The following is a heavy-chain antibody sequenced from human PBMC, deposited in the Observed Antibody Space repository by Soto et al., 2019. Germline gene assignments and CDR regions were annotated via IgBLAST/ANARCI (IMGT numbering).Heavy chain of an antibody. V-gene: IGHV4-61*01. Sequence: SETLSLTCTVSGGSVNSDYYYWSWIRQPPGKGLEWIGYIYYTGRTNYNPSLESRVTISLDTSRNQFSLKLSSVTAADTAVFYCAREYSNSPEAFDYWGQGAPVTVSS. J-gene: IGHJ4*02. CDR2: IYYTGRT. D-gene: IGHD4-4*01. CDR3: AREYSNSPEAFDY. CDR1: GGSVNSDYYY.